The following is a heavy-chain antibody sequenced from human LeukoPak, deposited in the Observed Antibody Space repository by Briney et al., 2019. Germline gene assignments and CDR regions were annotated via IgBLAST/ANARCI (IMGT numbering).Heavy chain of an antibody. Sequence: GESLRLSCAASGFTFSRYDMHWVRQSTGKGLEWVSGIGTAGDTYYAGSVKGRFTISRENAKNSLYLQMNSLTAGDTAVYYCAGAGSETQWRAFDFWGQGALVTVFS. CDR3: AGAGSETQWRAFDF. J-gene: IGHJ4*02. D-gene: IGHD6-19*01. CDR1: GFTFSRYD. CDR2: IGTAGDT. V-gene: IGHV3-13*01.